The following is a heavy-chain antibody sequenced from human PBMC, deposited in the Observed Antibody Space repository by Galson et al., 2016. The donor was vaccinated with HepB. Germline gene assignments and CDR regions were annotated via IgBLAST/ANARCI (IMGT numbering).Heavy chain of an antibody. CDR2: ISSSISTI. CDR3: ATAPPASGSFPYFDS. CDR1: GFTFSRSG. V-gene: IGHV3-48*04. J-gene: IGHJ4*02. D-gene: IGHD1-26*01. Sequence: SLRLSCAGFGFTFSRSGLNWVRQAPGKGLQWISYISSSISTIYYADSVKGRFTISRDNAESSLFLQMTSLRAEDTAVYYCATAPPASGSFPYFDSWGPGVLVTVSS.